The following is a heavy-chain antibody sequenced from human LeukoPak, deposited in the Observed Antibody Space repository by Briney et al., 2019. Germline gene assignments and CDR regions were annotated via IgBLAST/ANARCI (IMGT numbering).Heavy chain of an antibody. CDR1: GYTFTSYG. CDR2: ISAYNGNT. Sequence: ASVKVSCKASGYTFTSYGISWVRQAPGQGLEWMGWISAYNGNTNYAQKLQGRVTMTTDTSTSTAYMELRSLRSGDTAVYYCARAGITLTYCSGGSCYSYPDTRAYYFDYWGQGTLVTVSS. J-gene: IGHJ4*02. CDR3: ARAGITLTYCSGGSCYSYPDTRAYYFDY. D-gene: IGHD2-15*01. V-gene: IGHV1-18*01.